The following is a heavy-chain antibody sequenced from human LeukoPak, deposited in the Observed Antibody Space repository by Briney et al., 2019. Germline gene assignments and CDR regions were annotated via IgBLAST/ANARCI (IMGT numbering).Heavy chain of an antibody. Sequence: PSETLSLTCAVYGGSFSGYYWSWIRQPPGKGLEWIGKINHSGSTNYNPSLKSRVTISVDTSKNQFSLKLSSVTAADTAVYYCARGDRVRYCSSTSCYRTYNWFDPWGQGTLVTVSS. CDR1: GGSFSGYY. D-gene: IGHD2-2*02. V-gene: IGHV4-34*01. J-gene: IGHJ5*02. CDR3: ARGDRVRYCSSTSCYRTYNWFDP. CDR2: INHSGST.